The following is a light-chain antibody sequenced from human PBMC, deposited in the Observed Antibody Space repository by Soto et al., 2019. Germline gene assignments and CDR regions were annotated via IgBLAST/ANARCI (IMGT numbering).Light chain of an antibody. CDR3: NSYAGTKNLV. J-gene: IGLJ2*01. CDR2: DVN. Sequence: QSALTQPASVSGSPGQSITISCAGTMRDVGAYNLVSWYQQHPGKAPKLIIYDVNKRPSGVPDRFSGSKSGNTASLTVSGLQAEDEADYYCNSYAGTKNLVFGGGTKVTVL. V-gene: IGLV2-8*01. CDR1: MRDVGAYNL.